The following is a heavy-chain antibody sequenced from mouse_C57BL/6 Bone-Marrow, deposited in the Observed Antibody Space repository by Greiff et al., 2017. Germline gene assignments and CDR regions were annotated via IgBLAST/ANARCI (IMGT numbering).Heavy chain of an antibody. V-gene: IGHV5-12*01. J-gene: IGHJ2*01. CDR3: ARHRVRSFFDY. CDR1: GFTFSDYY. CDR2: ISNGGGST. Sequence: EVKVVESGGGLVQPGGSLKLSCAASGFTFSDYYMYWVRQTPEKRLEWVAYISNGGGSTYYPDTVKGRFTISRDNAKNTLYLQMSRLKSEDTAMYYCARHRVRSFFDYWGQGTTLTVSS. D-gene: IGHD1-1*01.